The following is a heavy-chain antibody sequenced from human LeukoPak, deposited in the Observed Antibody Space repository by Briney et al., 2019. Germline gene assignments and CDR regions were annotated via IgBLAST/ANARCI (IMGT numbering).Heavy chain of an antibody. Sequence: SVKVSCKASGYTFTSYGISWVRQAPGQGLEWMGGIIPIFGTANYAQKFQGRVTITADESTSTAYMELSSLRSEDTAVYYCARDLFGLRSYCSGGSCYSIDYWGQGTLVTVSS. CDR1: GYTFTSYG. CDR2: IIPIFGTA. CDR3: ARDLFGLRSYCSGGSCYSIDY. J-gene: IGHJ4*02. D-gene: IGHD2-15*01. V-gene: IGHV1-69*13.